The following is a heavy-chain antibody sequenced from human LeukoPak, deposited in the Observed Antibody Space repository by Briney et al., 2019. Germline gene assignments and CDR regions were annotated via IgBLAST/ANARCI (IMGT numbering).Heavy chain of an antibody. J-gene: IGHJ4*02. CDR1: GYTFTGYY. CDR2: INPNSGGT. Sequence: GSSVKVSCKASGYTFTGYYMHWVRQAPGQGLEWMGWINPNSGGTNYAQKFQGRVTMTRDTSISTAYMELSRLRSDDTAVYYCAREDTAMVIRGPPFDYWGQGTLVTVSS. D-gene: IGHD5-18*01. CDR3: AREDTAMVIRGPPFDY. V-gene: IGHV1-2*02.